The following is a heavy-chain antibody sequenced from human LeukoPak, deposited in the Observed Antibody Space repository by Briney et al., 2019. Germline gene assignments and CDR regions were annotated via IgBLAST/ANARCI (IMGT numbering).Heavy chain of an antibody. CDR2: ISYDGSNK. Sequence: GGSLRLSCAASGFTFSRYDMHWVRQAPGKGLEWVAVISYDGSNKYYADSVKGRFTISRDNSKNTLYLQMNSLRAEDTAVYYCARVPSDDDFWSGYLPYFDYWGQGNLVTVSS. D-gene: IGHD3-3*01. CDR3: ARVPSDDDFWSGYLPYFDY. V-gene: IGHV3-30*03. CDR1: GFTFSRYD. J-gene: IGHJ4*02.